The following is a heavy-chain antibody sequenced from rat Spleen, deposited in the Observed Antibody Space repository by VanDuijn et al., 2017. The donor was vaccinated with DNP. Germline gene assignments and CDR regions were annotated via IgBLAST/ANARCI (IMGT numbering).Heavy chain of an antibody. V-gene: IGHV5-20*01. J-gene: IGHJ2*01. D-gene: IGHD1-6*01. CDR1: GFIFSDYY. Sequence: EVQLVETGGGLVQSGRSLKLSCAASGFIFSDYYMAWVRQAPTKGLEWVAYIRYDGGTSYYGDSVKGRFTISRDNAKSTLYLQMNSLRSEDMATYYCATRGYYGLAYYFNYWGQGVMVTVSS. CDR2: IRYDGGTS. CDR3: ATRGYYGLAYYFNY.